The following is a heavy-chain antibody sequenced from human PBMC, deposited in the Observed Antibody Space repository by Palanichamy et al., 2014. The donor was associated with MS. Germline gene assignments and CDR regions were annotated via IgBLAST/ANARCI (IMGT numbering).Heavy chain of an antibody. CDR3: ARLLRYCTSTSCYGSCYFDY. CDR1: GHSIKTGYY. Sequence: QVQLQESGPGLVKPSETLSLTCSVSGHSIKTGYYWGWIRQPPGKGLEWIGSLYHTGSTYYNPSLKSRVTISVDTSKNQFSLNLGSVTAADTAVYYCARLLRYCTSTSCYGSCYFDYWGQGTLVTVSS. D-gene: IGHD2-2*01. CDR2: LYHTGST. J-gene: IGHJ4*02. V-gene: IGHV4-38-2*02.